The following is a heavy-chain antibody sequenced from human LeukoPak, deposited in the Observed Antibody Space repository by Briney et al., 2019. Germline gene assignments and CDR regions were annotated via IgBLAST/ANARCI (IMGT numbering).Heavy chain of an antibody. J-gene: IGHJ3*02. CDR3: ARDRGSPDAFDI. CDR1: GGSVSSYY. Sequence: SETLSLTCTVSGGSVSSYYWSWIRQPPGKGLEWIGYIYYSGSTNYNPSLKSRVTISVDTSKNQFSLKLSSVTAADMAVYYCARDRGSPDAFDIWGQGTMVTVSS. CDR2: IYYSGST. D-gene: IGHD1-26*01. V-gene: IGHV4-59*02.